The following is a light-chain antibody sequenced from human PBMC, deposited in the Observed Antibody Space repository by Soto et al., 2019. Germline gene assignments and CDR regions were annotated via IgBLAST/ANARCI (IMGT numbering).Light chain of an antibody. CDR3: GSYAGSDTMI. Sequence: QSALTQPPSASGSPGQSVTISCTGTSSDVGDYNYVSWYQQHPGKAPKLMIYEVSKRPSGVPDRFSGSKSGNTASLTISGLQPEDAADYDCGSYAGSDTMIFGGGTKLTVL. CDR1: SSDVGDYNY. CDR2: EVS. V-gene: IGLV2-8*01. J-gene: IGLJ2*01.